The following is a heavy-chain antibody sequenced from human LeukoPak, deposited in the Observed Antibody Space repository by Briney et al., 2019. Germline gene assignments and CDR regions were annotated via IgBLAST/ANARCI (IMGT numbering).Heavy chain of an antibody. CDR3: ARPTNYDFWSGYSY. CDR1: GYTFTGYY. J-gene: IGHJ4*02. CDR2: INPNSGGT. V-gene: IGHV1-2*02. D-gene: IGHD3-3*01. Sequence: ASVKVSCKASGYTFTGYYMHWVRQAPGQGLEWMGWINPNSGGTNYAQKFQGRVTMTRDTSISTAYMELSRLRSDDTAVYYCARPTNYDFWSGYSYWGQGTLVTVSS.